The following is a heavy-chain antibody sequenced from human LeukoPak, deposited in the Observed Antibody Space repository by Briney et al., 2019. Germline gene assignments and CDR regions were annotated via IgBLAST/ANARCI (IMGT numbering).Heavy chain of an antibody. CDR3: AKEAVGWLGAYYYYYMDV. CDR2: IKSKTDGGTT. V-gene: IGHV3-15*01. CDR1: GFTFSNAW. Sequence: GGSLRLSCAASGFTFSNAWMSWVRQAPGKGLEWVGRIKSKTDGGTTDYAAPVKGRFTISRDDSKNTLYLQMNSLRAEDTAVYYCAKEAVGWLGAYYYYYMDVWGKGTTVTVSS. D-gene: IGHD3-10*01. J-gene: IGHJ6*03.